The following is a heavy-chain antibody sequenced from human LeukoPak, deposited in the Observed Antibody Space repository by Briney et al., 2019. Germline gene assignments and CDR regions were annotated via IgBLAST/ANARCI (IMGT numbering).Heavy chain of an antibody. Sequence: GGSLRLSCAASGFTFSSYAMSWVRQAPGKGLEWVSFISRSGTTIYYADSVKGRFTISRDNAKNSLYLQMNSLRAEDTAVYYCARPPWGSYDSSGHDAFDIWGQGTMVTVSS. D-gene: IGHD3-22*01. CDR2: ISRSGTTI. V-gene: IGHV3-48*04. CDR3: ARPPWGSYDSSGHDAFDI. CDR1: GFTFSSYA. J-gene: IGHJ3*02.